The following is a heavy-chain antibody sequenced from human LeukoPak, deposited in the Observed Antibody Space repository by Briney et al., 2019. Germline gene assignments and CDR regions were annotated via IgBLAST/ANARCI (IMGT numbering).Heavy chain of an antibody. V-gene: IGHV1-2*02. J-gene: IGHJ4*02. CDR1: GYTFTGYY. D-gene: IGHD7-27*01. CDR3: ARDPVPGDFDY. CDR2: INPNSGGT. Sequence: ASXXVSCKASGYTFTGYYMHWVRQAPGQGLEWMGWINPNSGGTNYAQKFQGSVTMTRDTSISTAYMELSRLRSDDTAVYYCARDPVPGDFDYWGQGTLVTVSS.